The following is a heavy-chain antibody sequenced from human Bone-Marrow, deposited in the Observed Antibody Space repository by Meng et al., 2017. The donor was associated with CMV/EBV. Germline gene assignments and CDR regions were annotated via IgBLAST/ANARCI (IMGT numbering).Heavy chain of an antibody. D-gene: IGHD3-3*01. CDR2: IKQDGSEK. CDR1: GFTFSSYW. CDR3: ARAPRITIFGVVIRDDGMDV. Sequence: GESLKISCAASGFTFSSYWMSWVRQAPGKGLEWVANIKQDGSEKYYVDSVKGRFTISRDNAKNSLYLQMNSLRAEDTAVYYYARAPRITIFGVVIRDDGMDVWGQGTTVTVSS. J-gene: IGHJ6*02. V-gene: IGHV3-7*01.